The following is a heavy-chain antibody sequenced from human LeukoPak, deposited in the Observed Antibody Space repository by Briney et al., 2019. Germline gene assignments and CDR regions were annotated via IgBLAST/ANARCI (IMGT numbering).Heavy chain of an antibody. V-gene: IGHV4-59*08. CDR2: IYSSGST. D-gene: IGHD5-18*01. Sequence: SETLSLTCTVSGGSINNYYWSWIRQPPGKGLEWIGSIYSSGSTNYSPSLKSRVIISVDTSKSQFSLKLSSLTAADTAMYYCATHGANGHSYGAYLDYWGQGTLVTVSS. CDR3: ATHGANGHSYGAYLDY. J-gene: IGHJ4*02. CDR1: GGSINNYY.